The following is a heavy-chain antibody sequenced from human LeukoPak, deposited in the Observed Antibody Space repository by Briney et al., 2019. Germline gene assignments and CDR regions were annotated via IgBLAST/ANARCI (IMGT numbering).Heavy chain of an antibody. D-gene: IGHD3-10*01. Sequence: GGSLRLSCAASGFTFSNAWMSWVRQAPGKGLEWVGRIKSKTDGGTTDYAAPVKGRFTISRDDSKNTLYLQMNSLKTEDTAVYYCTTGVFSQKHDDAFDIWGQGTMVTVSS. V-gene: IGHV3-15*01. CDR1: GFTFSNAW. CDR2: IKSKTDGGTT. J-gene: IGHJ3*02. CDR3: TTGVFSQKHDDAFDI.